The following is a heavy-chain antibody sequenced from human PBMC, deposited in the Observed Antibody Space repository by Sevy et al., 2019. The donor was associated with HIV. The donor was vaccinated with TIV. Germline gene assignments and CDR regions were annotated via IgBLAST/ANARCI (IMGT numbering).Heavy chain of an antibody. D-gene: IGHD5-18*01. CDR1: GFTFSSYS. J-gene: IGHJ5*02. V-gene: IGHV3-21*01. CDR2: ISSSSSYI. Sequence: GGSLRLSCAASGFTFSSYSMNWVRQAPGKGLEWVSSISSSSSYIYYADSVKGRFTIDRDNAKNSLYLKMNSLRAEDMAEYYCARRGPVDTAMVHAYNWFDHWGQGTLVTVSS. CDR3: ARRGPVDTAMVHAYNWFDH.